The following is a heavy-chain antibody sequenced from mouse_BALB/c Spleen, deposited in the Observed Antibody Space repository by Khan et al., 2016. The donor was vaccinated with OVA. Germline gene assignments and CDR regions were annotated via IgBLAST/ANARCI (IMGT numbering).Heavy chain of an antibody. CDR2: INTYTGEP. V-gene: IGHV9-3-1*01. CDR3: ARSNGNYGFAY. J-gene: IGHJ3*01. D-gene: IGHD2-1*01. CDR1: GYTFTNYG. Sequence: QIQLVQSGPELKKPGETVKISCKASGYTFTNYGMNWVKLAPGKGLKWMGWINTYTGEPTYADDFKGRFAFSLETSASTAYLQINNLKNEDTATYFCARSNGNYGFAYWGQGTLVTVSA.